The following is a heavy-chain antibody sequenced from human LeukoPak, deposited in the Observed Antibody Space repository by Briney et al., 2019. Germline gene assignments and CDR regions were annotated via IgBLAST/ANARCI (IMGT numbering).Heavy chain of an antibody. V-gene: IGHV3-33*01. CDR1: AFTFSSYG. CDR2: IWYDGSNK. Sequence: GGSLRLSCAASAFTFSSYGMHWVRQAPGKGLEWVAVIWYDGSNKYYADSVKGRFTISRDNSKNTLYLQMNSLRAENTAVYYCARDPNHSSSLDYWGQGTLVTVSS. J-gene: IGHJ4*02. CDR3: ARDPNHSSSLDY. D-gene: IGHD6-19*01.